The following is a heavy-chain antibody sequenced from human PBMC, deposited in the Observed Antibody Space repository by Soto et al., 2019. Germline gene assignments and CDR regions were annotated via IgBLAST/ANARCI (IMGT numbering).Heavy chain of an antibody. V-gene: IGHV3-73*01. CDR3: AGLLSSREDYVFDS. D-gene: IGHD4-17*01. CDR2: IKTKVNNYAT. Sequence: GGSLRLSCAVSGFTFSGSVMHWVRQASGKGLEWVGRIKTKVNNYATAYAASVKGRFTISRDDSKNTSFLQLNSLKTEDTAIYYCAGLLSSREDYVFDSWGQGVLVTVSS. J-gene: IGHJ4*02. CDR1: GFTFSGSV.